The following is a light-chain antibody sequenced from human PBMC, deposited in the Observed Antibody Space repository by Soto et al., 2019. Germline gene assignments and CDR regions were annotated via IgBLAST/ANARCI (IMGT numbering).Light chain of an antibody. CDR1: QSVRSY. J-gene: IGKJ2*01. Sequence: IVLTQSPATLSLSPGERATLSCRASQSVRSYLAWYQQKPGQAPRRLIYDASKRATGIPARFSGSGSGTDFTLTISSLEPEDFVVYCCQQRSNWPRSFGQGPKLQIK. CDR2: DAS. V-gene: IGKV3-11*01. CDR3: QQRSNWPRS.